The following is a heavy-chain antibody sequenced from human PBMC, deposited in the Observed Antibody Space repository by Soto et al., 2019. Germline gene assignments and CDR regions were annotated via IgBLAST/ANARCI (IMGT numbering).Heavy chain of an antibody. J-gene: IGHJ6*03. D-gene: IGHD6-13*01. CDR1: GGSFSGYY. V-gene: IGHV4-34*01. CDR2: INHSGST. CDR3: ATTLGGSIAAAGTIMDV. Sequence: SETLSLTCAVYGGSFSGYYWSWIRQPPGKGLEWIGEINHSGSTNYNPSLKSRVTISVDTSTNQFSLKLSSVTAADTAVYYCATTLGGSIAAAGTIMDVWGKGTTATVSS.